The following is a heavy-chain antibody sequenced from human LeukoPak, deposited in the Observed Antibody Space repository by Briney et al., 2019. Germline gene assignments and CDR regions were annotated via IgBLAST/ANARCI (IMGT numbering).Heavy chain of an antibody. Sequence: ASVKVSCEASGYTFTGCYMNWVRQAPGQGLEWMGRINPNSGGTNYAQKFQGRVTMTRDTSISTAYMELSRLRSDDTAVYYCARVGDGLNDAFDIWGQGTMVTVSS. CDR1: GYTFTGCY. D-gene: IGHD5-24*01. J-gene: IGHJ3*02. V-gene: IGHV1-2*06. CDR2: INPNSGGT. CDR3: ARVGDGLNDAFDI.